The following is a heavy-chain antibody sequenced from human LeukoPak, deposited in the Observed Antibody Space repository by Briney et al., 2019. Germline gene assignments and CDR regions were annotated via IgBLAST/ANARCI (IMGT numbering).Heavy chain of an antibody. D-gene: IGHD6-6*01. CDR3: ARRFKQLVGVYYYYYMDV. J-gene: IGHJ6*03. CDR2: IYPGDSDT. CDR1: GYIFTSYW. Sequence: GESLEISWKGSGYIFTSYWIGWVRQLPGKGLEWMGIIYPGDSDTRYSPSFQGQVTISADKSISTAYLQWSSLKASDTAMYYCARRFKQLVGVYYYYYMDVWGKGTTVTVSS. V-gene: IGHV5-51*01.